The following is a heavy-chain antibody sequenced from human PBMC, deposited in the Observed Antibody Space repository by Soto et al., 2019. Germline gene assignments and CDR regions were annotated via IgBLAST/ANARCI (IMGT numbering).Heavy chain of an antibody. CDR1: GGTFSSYA. V-gene: IGHV1-69*13. CDR3: ARDMDYYDSSGYYYGMDV. D-gene: IGHD3-22*01. J-gene: IGHJ6*02. Sequence: SLKVSCNTAGGTFSSYAISCVRETDGRGGEWMGGIIPIFGTANYAQKFQGRVTITADESTSTAYMELSSLRSEDTAVYYCARDMDYYDSSGYYYGMDVWGQGTTVTVSS. CDR2: IIPIFGTA.